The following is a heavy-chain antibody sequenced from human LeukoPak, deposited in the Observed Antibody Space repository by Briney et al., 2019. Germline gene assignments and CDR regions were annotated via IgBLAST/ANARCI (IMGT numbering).Heavy chain of an antibody. CDR1: GYTFTGYY. V-gene: IGHV1-2*02. D-gene: IGHD1-26*01. CDR2: INPNSGGT. J-gene: IGHJ3*02. CDR3: ARASGSSYPDAFDI. Sequence: ASVKVSCKASGYTFTGYYMHWVRQAPGQGLEWMGWINPNSGGTNYAQKFQGRVTMTRDTSISTAYMELSRLRSDDTAVYYCARASGSSYPDAFDIWGQGTMVTVSS.